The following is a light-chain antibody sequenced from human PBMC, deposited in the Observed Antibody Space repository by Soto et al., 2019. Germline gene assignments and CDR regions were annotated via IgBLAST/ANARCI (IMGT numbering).Light chain of an antibody. V-gene: IGLV2-11*01. CDR1: SSDVGGYNY. CDR2: DVS. CDR3: CSYAGSYTFDYV. J-gene: IGLJ1*01. Sequence: HSVLTQARSVSGFPGQSVSISCTGTSSDVGGYNYVSWYQQHPGKAPKLMIYDVSKRPSGVPDRFSGSKSGNTASLTISGLQAEDEADYYCCSYAGSYTFDYVFGTGTKVTVL.